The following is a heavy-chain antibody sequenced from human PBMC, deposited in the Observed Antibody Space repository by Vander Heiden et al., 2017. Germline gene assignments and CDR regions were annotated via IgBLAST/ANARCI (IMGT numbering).Heavy chain of an antibody. D-gene: IGHD4-17*01. V-gene: IGHV3-23*01. J-gene: IGHJ6*02. CDR2: ISASGGST. CDR3: ATYGDYFRNYYSYGMDV. CDR1: GFTFIGFA. Sequence: EVHLLVSGGGLAQPGGSLRLSRPAPGFTFIGFAMNWVRQAPGKGLEWVSCISASGGSTFYADFGKGRFTISRDNSKNTFYLQMNNLRAEDTAIYYCATYGDYFRNYYSYGMDVWGQGTTVTVSS.